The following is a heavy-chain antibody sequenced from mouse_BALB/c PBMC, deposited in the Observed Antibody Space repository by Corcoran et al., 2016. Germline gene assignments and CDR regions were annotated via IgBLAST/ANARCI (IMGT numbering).Heavy chain of an antibody. Sequence: DVQLQESGPGLVKPSQSLSLTCSVTGYSITSSYYWNWIRQFPGNKLEWMGYISYDGSNNYNPSLKNRISSTRDTSKNQFFLKLNSVTTEDTATYYCASTSYYGSSYYWGQGTTLTVSS. J-gene: IGHJ2*01. V-gene: IGHV3-6*02. CDR2: ISYDGSN. CDR3: ASTSYYGSSYY. CDR1: GYSITSSYY. D-gene: IGHD1-1*01.